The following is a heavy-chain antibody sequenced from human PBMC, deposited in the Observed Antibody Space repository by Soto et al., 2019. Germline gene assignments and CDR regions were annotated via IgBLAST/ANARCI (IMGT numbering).Heavy chain of an antibody. D-gene: IGHD1-7*01. V-gene: IGHV4-4*09. J-gene: IGHJ4*02. CDR2: IYRTGST. CDR1: GGSISGHY. CDR3: ASRDPGTSVDY. Sequence: SETLSLTCTVSGGSISGHYWIWIRQPPGQGLEWIGEIYRTGSTNYNPSLKSRVTISLDKSENQFSLKVTSLTAADTAVYYCASRDPGTSVDYWGQGTLVTVSS.